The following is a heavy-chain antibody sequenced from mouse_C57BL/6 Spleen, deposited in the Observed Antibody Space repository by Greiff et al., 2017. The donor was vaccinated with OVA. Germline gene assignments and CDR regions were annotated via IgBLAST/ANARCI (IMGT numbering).Heavy chain of an antibody. CDR1: GYSITSGYY. J-gene: IGHJ3*01. CDR3: ARVYYDYDGSFAY. Sequence: EVKLQQSGPGLVKPSQSLSLTCSVTGYSITSGYYWNWIRQFPGNKLEWMGYISYDGSNNYNPSLKNRISITRDTSKNQFFLKLNSVTTEDTATYYCARVYYDYDGSFAYWGQGTLVTVSA. CDR2: ISYDGSN. V-gene: IGHV3-6*01. D-gene: IGHD2-4*01.